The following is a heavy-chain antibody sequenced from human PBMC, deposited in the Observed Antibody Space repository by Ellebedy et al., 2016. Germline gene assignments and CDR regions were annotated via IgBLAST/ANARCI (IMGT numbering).Heavy chain of an antibody. D-gene: IGHD1-1*01. V-gene: IGHV3-30*03. CDR1: GFTFSSYG. Sequence: GESLKISXAASGFTFSSYGMHWVRQVPGKGLEWVAVISYDGSNKYYADSVKGRFTISRDNAKNSLYLQMNSLRAEDTAVYYCATLPYNWNDDYWGQGTLVTVSS. CDR2: ISYDGSNK. J-gene: IGHJ4*02. CDR3: ATLPYNWNDDY.